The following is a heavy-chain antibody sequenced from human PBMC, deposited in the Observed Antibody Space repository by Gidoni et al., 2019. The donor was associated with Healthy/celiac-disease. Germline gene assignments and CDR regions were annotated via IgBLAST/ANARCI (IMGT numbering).Heavy chain of an antibody. Sequence: QLQLQESGPGLVKPSETLSLTCTVSGGSISSSSYYWGWIRQPPGKGLEWIGSIYYSGSTYYNPSLKSRVTISVDTSKNQFSLKLSSVTAADTAVYYCARLQLYSSGRLPFDYWGQGTLVTVSS. CDR2: IYYSGST. CDR1: GGSISSSSYY. J-gene: IGHJ4*02. CDR3: ARLQLYSSGRLPFDY. V-gene: IGHV4-39*01. D-gene: IGHD6-19*01.